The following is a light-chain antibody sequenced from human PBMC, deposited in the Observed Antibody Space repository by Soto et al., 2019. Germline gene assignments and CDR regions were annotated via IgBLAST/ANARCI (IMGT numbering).Light chain of an antibody. J-gene: IGLJ1*01. CDR1: SSNIGSNY. CDR3: AAWDDSLSVL. Sequence: QSVLTQPPSASGTPRHTVTISCSGSSSNIGSNYVYWYQQLPGTAPKLLIYRNNQRPSGVPDRFSGSKSGTSASLAISGLRSEDEADYYCAAWDDSLSVLFGTGTKVTVL. CDR2: RNN. V-gene: IGLV1-47*01.